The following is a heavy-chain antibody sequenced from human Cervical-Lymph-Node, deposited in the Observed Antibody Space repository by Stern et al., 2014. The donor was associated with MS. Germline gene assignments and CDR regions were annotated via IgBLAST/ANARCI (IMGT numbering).Heavy chain of an antibody. CDR2: TYYSGST. CDR3: ARGKSIAGRAYFYYGLDV. V-gene: IGHV4-59*08. CDR1: GDSITSYY. D-gene: IGHD6-6*01. Sequence: MQLVESGPGLAKTSETLSLTCTVSGDSITSYYWSWIRQPPGKGLEFIGYTYYSGSTNYNPSLKSRVTISLDTSKNQISLVPSPVTAADTAVYFCARGKSIAGRAYFYYGLDVWGQGTTVTVSS. J-gene: IGHJ6*02.